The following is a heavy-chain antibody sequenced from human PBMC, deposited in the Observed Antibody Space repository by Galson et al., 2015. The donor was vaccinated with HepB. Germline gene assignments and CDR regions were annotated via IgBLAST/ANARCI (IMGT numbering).Heavy chain of an antibody. J-gene: IGHJ5*02. V-gene: IGHV3-23*01. CDR1: GFTFSSYA. CDR3: AKDEYCSSTSCYGLANWFDP. D-gene: IGHD2-2*01. Sequence: SLRLSCAASGFTFSSYAMSWVRQAPGKGLEWVSAISGSGGSTYYADSVKGRFTISRDNSKNTLYLQMNSLRAEDTAVYYCAKDEYCSSTSCYGLANWFDPWGQGTLVTVSS. CDR2: ISGSGGST.